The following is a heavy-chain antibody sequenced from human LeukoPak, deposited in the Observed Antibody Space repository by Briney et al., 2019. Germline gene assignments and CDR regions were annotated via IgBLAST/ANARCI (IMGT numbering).Heavy chain of an antibody. CDR2: INPNSGGT. CDR1: GYSFTGYY. CDR3: ARSARHCNNGVCFTDYYIDL. D-gene: IGHD2-8*01. Sequence: ASVKVSCKASGYSFTGYYMHWVRQAPGQGLEWMGWINPNSGGTNYAQKFQGRVTMTRDTSISTAYMEMSSLTSDDTAVYYCARSARHCNNGVCFTDYYIDLWGKGTTVIVSS. V-gene: IGHV1-2*02. J-gene: IGHJ6*03.